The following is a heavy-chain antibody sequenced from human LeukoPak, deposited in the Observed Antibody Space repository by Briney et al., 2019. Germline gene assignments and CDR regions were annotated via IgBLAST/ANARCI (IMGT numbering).Heavy chain of an antibody. CDR2: ISYDGSNK. D-gene: IGHD2-15*01. CDR1: GFTFSSYA. J-gene: IGHJ4*02. CDR3: ARDCSGGSCYSGIDY. Sequence: PGRSLRLSCAASGFTFSSYAMHWVRQAPGEGLEWVAVISYDGSNKYYADSVKGRFTISRDNSKNTLYLQMNSLRAEDTAVYYCARDCSGGSCYSGIDYWGQGTLVTVSS. V-gene: IGHV3-30-3*01.